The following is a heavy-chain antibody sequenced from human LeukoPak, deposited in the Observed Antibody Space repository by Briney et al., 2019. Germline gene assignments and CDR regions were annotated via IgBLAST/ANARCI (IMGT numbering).Heavy chain of an antibody. D-gene: IGHD6-13*01. CDR2: ISSSSSYM. V-gene: IGHV3-21*01. CDR1: GFTFSSYW. CDR3: ARVLEAAAFDY. Sequence: GGSLRLSCAASGFTFSSYWMHWVRQAPGKGLVWVSSISSSSSYMYYGDSVKGRFTISRDNAKNSLYLQMDSLRVEDTAVYYCARVLEAAAFDYWGQETLVTVSS. J-gene: IGHJ4*02.